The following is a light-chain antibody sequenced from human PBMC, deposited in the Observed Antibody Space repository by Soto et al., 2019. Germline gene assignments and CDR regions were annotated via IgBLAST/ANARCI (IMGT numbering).Light chain of an antibody. CDR3: QEYNTWPWT. Sequence: DIPMTQSPSTPSAFVGDRVTIPFRASQTITRWMAWYQQKPGKAPKLLIYDASTLESGVPSRFSGSRSGTEFILTITSLQSEDSAVYYCQEYNTWPWTFGQGTKVDIK. J-gene: IGKJ1*01. V-gene: IGKV1-5*01. CDR2: DAS. CDR1: QTITRW.